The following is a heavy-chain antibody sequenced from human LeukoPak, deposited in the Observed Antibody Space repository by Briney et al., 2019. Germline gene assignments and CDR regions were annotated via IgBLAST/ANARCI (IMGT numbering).Heavy chain of an antibody. CDR3: AAGEPYVY. J-gene: IGHJ4*02. CDR2: IWYDGSNE. V-gene: IGHV3-33*01. Sequence: PGGSLGLSCVASGFTFTTYGMHWVRQAPGKGLEWVAIIWYDGSNEYYADSVKGRFTISRDNSKSTLYLHMNSLRAEDTAVYYCAAGEPYVYWGQGALVTVSS. CDR1: GFTFTTYG. D-gene: IGHD1-14*01.